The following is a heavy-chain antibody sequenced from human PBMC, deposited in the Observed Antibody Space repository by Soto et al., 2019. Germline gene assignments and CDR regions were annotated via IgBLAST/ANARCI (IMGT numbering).Heavy chain of an antibody. J-gene: IGHJ4*02. V-gene: IGHV4-31*03. CDR3: AREVMDATIVGMFY. D-gene: IGHD5-18*01. CDR2: IYFSRYT. CDR1: GGSITSGTCY. Sequence: QVQLQESGPGLVKPAQTLSLTCTVSGGSITSGTCYWSWIRQHPGKGLEWIGYIYFSRYTYYNPSLKSRVNISVDTSNKQFSKKLRSVNATDTAVYYCAREVMDATIVGMFYWGQGTLVTVSS.